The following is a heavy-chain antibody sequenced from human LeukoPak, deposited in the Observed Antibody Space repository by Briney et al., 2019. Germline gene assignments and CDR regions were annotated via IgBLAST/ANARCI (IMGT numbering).Heavy chain of an antibody. CDR2: IYYSGST. CDR1: GASFSSSTYY. Sequence: PSETLSLTCTVSGASFSSSTYYWGWLRQPPGKGLEWIGSIYYSGSTHYNPSLKSRVTMSVDTSKNQFSLKLSSVTAADTAVYYCARHAGGISATGTRPFDYWGQGTLVTVSS. J-gene: IGHJ4*02. D-gene: IGHD6-13*01. CDR3: ARHAGGISATGTRPFDY. V-gene: IGHV4-39*01.